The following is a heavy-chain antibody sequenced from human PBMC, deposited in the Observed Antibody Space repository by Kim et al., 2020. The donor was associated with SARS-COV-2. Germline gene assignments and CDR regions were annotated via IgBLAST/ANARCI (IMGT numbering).Heavy chain of an antibody. D-gene: IGHD3-9*01. J-gene: IGHJ6*02. CDR2: TYYRSKWYN. V-gene: IGHV6-1*01. CDR1: GDSVSSNSAA. Sequence: SQTLSLTCAISGDSVSSNSAAWNWIRQSPSRGLEWLGRTYYRSKWYNDYAVSVKSRITINPDTSKNQFSLQLNSVTPEDTAVYYCARDRPNTYYDILTGYRTTDYYYGMDVWGQGTTVTVSS. CDR3: ARDRPNTYYDILTGYRTTDYYYGMDV.